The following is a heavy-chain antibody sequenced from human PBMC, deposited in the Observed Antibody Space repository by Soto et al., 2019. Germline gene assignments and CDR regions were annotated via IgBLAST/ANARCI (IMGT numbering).Heavy chain of an antibody. CDR3: ARGHPPGH. V-gene: IGHV4-31*03. Sequence: SETLSLTCTVSGVSISSGGYYWNWIRQHPGKGLEWIGYSYYSGNTYYNPSLKSRVTISVDTSKNQFSLRLTSVTAADTAVYYCARGHPPGHWGQGTLVIVFS. CDR2: SYYSGNT. CDR1: GVSISSGGYY. J-gene: IGHJ4*02.